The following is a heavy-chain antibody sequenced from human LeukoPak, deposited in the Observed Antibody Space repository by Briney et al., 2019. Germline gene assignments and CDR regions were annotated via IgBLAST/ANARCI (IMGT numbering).Heavy chain of an antibody. Sequence: GGSLRLSCAASGFTFSSYAMSWVRQAPGKGLEWVSAISGSGGSTYYADSVKGRFTIFRDNSKNTLYLQMDSLRAEDTAVYYCAKEGFGELLGCFDYWGQGTLVTVSS. D-gene: IGHD3-10*01. CDR1: GFTFSSYA. V-gene: IGHV3-23*01. CDR3: AKEGFGELLGCFDY. J-gene: IGHJ4*02. CDR2: ISGSGGST.